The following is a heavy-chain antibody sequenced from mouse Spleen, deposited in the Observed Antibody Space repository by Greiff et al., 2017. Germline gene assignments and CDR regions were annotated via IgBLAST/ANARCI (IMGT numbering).Heavy chain of an antibody. CDR2: IRNKANYHAT. D-gene: IGHD4-1*01. CDR3: TGTPFFDY. CDR1: GYTFSDAW. Sequence: EVQLVESGGGLVQPGGSMKLSCAASGYTFSDAWMDWVRQAPAKGREWVAEIRNKANYHATYYAETVEGRFTISRDDSKSSVYLQMNSLRSEDNSNYYCTGTPFFDYWGQGTTLTVSS. V-gene: IGHV6-6*01. J-gene: IGHJ2*01.